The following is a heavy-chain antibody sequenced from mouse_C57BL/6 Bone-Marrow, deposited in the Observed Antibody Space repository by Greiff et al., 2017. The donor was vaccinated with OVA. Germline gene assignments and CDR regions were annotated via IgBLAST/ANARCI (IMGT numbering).Heavy chain of an antibody. CDR2: IDPENGDT. CDR3: TSPYYYGSSLDYFDY. V-gene: IGHV14-4*01. D-gene: IGHD1-1*01. CDR1: GFNIKDDY. J-gene: IGHJ2*01. Sequence: VQLKESGAELVRPGASVKLSCTASGFNIKDDYMHWVKQRPEQGLEWIGWIDPENGDTEYASKFQGKATITADTSSNTAYLQLSSLTSEDTAVYYCTSPYYYGSSLDYFDYWGQGTTLTVSS.